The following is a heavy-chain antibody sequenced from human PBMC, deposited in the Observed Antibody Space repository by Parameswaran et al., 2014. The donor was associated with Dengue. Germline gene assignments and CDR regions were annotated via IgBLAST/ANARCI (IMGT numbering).Heavy chain of an antibody. CDR3: ARVAGIRYFDWLYHFDY. J-gene: IGHJ4*02. D-gene: IGHD3-9*01. V-gene: IGHV4-34*01. CDR2: INHSGST. Sequence: RWIRQPQEGLEWIGEINHSGSTNYNPSLKSRVTISVDTSKNQFSLKLSSVTAADTAVYYCARVAGIRYFDWLYHFDYWGQGTLVTVSS.